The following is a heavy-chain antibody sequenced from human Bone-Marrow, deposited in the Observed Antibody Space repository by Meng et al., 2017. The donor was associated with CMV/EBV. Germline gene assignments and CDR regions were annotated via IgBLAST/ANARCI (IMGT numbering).Heavy chain of an antibody. CDR3: AFSSGWYTNY. V-gene: IGHV3-7*01. J-gene: IGHJ4*02. D-gene: IGHD6-19*01. Sequence: GGSLRLSCAASGFTFSSYWMSWVRQAPEKGLEWVANIKQDGSEKCYVDSVKGRFAISRDNAKNSMYLQMNSLRVEDTAVYYCAFSSGWYTNYWGQGTLVTVSS. CDR2: IKQDGSEK. CDR1: GFTFSSYW.